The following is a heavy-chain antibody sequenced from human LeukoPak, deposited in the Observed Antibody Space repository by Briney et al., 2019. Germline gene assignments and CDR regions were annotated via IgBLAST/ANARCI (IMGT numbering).Heavy chain of an antibody. CDR3: ASRAYYDSSGLHF. J-gene: IGHJ4*02. CDR2: VSNSGST. D-gene: IGHD3-22*01. CDR1: GGTIRNYY. Sequence: SETLSLTCSVSGGTIRNYYWTGIRQPPGKGLEWIGHVSNSGSTKYNPSLKSRVTISIDTSKKHFSLKLSSVTAADTAVYYCASRAYYDSSGLHFWGQGILVTVSS. V-gene: IGHV4-59*08.